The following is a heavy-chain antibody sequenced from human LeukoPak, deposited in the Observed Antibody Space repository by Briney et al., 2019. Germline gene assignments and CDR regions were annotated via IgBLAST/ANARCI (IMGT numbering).Heavy chain of an antibody. V-gene: IGHV4-4*07. CDR1: GGSISSYY. CDR3: VRNWTPLYGDFWYFDL. J-gene: IGHJ2*01. D-gene: IGHD4-17*01. Sequence: NPSETLSLTCTVSGGSISSYYWSWLRQPAGKGLELIGRIYASGSTNYNPSLKSRVTMSVDTSKNQFSLKLSSVTAADTAVYYCVRNWTPLYGDFWYFDLWGRGTLVTVSS. CDR2: IYASGST.